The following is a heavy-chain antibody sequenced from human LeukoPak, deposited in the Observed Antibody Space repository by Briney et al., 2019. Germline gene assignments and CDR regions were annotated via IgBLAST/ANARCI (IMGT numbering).Heavy chain of an antibody. V-gene: IGHV3-48*02. Sequence: PGGSLRLSCAASGFTFSSYSMNWARQAPGKGLEWVSYISSNSNLIYYADSVKGRFTISRDNAKNSLYLQMNSLRDEDTAVYYCARDGYKTYGMDVWGQGTTATVSS. CDR2: ISSNSNLI. CDR3: ARDGYKTYGMDV. J-gene: IGHJ6*02. CDR1: GFTFSSYS. D-gene: IGHD5-24*01.